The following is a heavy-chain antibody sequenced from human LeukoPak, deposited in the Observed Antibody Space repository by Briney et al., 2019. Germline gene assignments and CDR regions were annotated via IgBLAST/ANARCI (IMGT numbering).Heavy chain of an antibody. CDR2: IYYSGST. D-gene: IGHD4-17*01. J-gene: IGHJ4*02. CDR1: GGSISSYY. Sequence: WETLSLTCTVSGGSISSYYWSWIRLPPGKGLEWIGYIYYSGSTNYNPSLKSRVTISVDTSKNQFSLKLSSVTAADTAVYYCARMNYGDYDHWGQGTLVTVSS. CDR3: ARMNYGDYDH. V-gene: IGHV4-59*01.